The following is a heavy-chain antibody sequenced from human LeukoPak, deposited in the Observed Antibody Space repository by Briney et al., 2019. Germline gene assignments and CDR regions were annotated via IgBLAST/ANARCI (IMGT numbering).Heavy chain of an antibody. V-gene: IGHV3-23*01. D-gene: IGHD3-16*01. J-gene: IGHJ4*02. CDR2: ISGSGHRT. CDR3: AKDWGEYFDYVWGSFTSFDF. Sequence: GGSLRLSCAASGFTFSSYAMSWVRQAPGKGLEWVSGISGSGHRTYYADSVKGRFTISRDNSKNTLYLQMNSLRAEDTAVYYCAKDWGEYFDYVWGSFTSFDFWGQGTLVTVSS. CDR1: GFTFSSYA.